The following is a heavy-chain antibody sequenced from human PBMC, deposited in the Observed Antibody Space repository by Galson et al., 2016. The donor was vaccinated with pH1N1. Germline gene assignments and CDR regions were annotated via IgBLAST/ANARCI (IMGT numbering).Heavy chain of an antibody. CDR1: GFTFDDYA. V-gene: IGHV3-9*01. Sequence: SLRLSCAASGFTFDDYAMYWVRQAPGKGLEWVSGISWNSGSIGYADSVKGRFTIYRDNAKNSLYLQMNSLRAEDTALYYCAKSSGWFWGYFYYWGQGTLVTVSS. J-gene: IGHJ4*02. CDR2: ISWNSGSI. CDR3: AKSSGWFWGYFYY. D-gene: IGHD6-19*01.